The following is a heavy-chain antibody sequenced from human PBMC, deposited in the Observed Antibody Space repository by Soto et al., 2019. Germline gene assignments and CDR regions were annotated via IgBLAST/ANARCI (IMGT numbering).Heavy chain of an antibody. Sequence: ASVKVSCKASGYTFTSYEINWVRQATGQGLEWMGWMNPSSGNTGYAQKFQGRVTMTRNTSISTAYMELSSLRSEDTAVYYCARTPYYYGSGSYYNGRSYYYYYYMDVWGKGTTVTVSS. CDR1: GYTFTSYE. CDR3: ARTPYYYGSGSYYNGRSYYYYYYMDV. J-gene: IGHJ6*03. CDR2: MNPSSGNT. D-gene: IGHD3-10*01. V-gene: IGHV1-8*01.